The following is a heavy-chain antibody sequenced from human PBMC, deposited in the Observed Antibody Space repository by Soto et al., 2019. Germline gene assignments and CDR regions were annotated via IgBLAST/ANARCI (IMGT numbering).Heavy chain of an antibody. CDR1: GGSVSSGSYY. V-gene: IGHV4-61*01. D-gene: IGHD2-15*01. Sequence: QVQLQESGPGLVKPSETLSLTCTVSGGSVSSGSYYWSWIRQPPGKGLEWIGYINYSGSTNYNPSLKSRVTISVDTSKNQFSLNLSSVTAADTAMYYCARDLLIGYGGKSIYYYGMDVWGQGTTVTVSS. CDR2: INYSGST. CDR3: ARDLLIGYGGKSIYYYGMDV. J-gene: IGHJ6*02.